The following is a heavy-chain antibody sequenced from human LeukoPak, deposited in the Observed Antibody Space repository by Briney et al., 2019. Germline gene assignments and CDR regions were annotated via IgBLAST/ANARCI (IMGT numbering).Heavy chain of an antibody. CDR2: TSSDLNVK. V-gene: IGHV3-30-3*01. CDR3: AREGYYGSGSPPSLYFDY. D-gene: IGHD3-10*01. J-gene: IGHJ4*02. Sequence: GGSLRLSCAASGSTFRNYVIHWVRQAPGKGLEWVAVTSSDLNVKLYADSVKGRFTISRDNSRSTLYLQMNSLRPEDTAIYYCAREGYYGSGSPPSLYFDYWGQGTLVTVSS. CDR1: GSTFRNYV.